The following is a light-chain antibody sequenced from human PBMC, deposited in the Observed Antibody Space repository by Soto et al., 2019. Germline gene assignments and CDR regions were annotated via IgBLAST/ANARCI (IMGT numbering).Light chain of an antibody. J-gene: IGLJ1*01. CDR3: SSYTSSSTPYV. CDR1: SSDVGGYNY. Sequence: QSALTQPASVSGSPGQSITISCTGTSSDVGGYNYVSWYQQHPVKAPTLMIYDVTHRPSWVSDRFSGSKSGNTASLTISGLQAEDEADYYCSSYTSSSTPYVFGTGTKVTVL. V-gene: IGLV2-14*01. CDR2: DVT.